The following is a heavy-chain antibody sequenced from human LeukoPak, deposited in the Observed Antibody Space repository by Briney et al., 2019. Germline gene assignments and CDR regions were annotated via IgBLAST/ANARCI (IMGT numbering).Heavy chain of an antibody. Sequence: SETLSLTCTVSSGSISTSNYYWGWIRQPPGKGLEWIGEINHSGSTNYNPSLKSRVTISVDTSKNQFSLKLSSVTAADTAVYYCARHAPLRLVIKRAGFDPWGQGTLVTVSS. D-gene: IGHD6-19*01. V-gene: IGHV4-39*01. CDR1: SGSISTSNYY. CDR2: INHSGST. CDR3: ARHAPLRLVIKRAGFDP. J-gene: IGHJ5*02.